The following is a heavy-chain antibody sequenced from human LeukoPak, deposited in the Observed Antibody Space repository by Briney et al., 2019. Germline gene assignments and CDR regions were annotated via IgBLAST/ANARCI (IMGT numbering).Heavy chain of an antibody. D-gene: IGHD3-22*01. Sequence: PGGSLRLSCAASGFTFSRYWMHWVRQAPGKGLEWVANINQDGSEKYYLDSVKGRFTNSRDYAKNSLYLQMNSLRAEDTAVYYCARPYYYDSSDAFDIWGQGTMVTVSS. CDR2: INQDGSEK. J-gene: IGHJ3*02. CDR3: ARPYYYDSSDAFDI. V-gene: IGHV3-7*01. CDR1: GFTFSRYW.